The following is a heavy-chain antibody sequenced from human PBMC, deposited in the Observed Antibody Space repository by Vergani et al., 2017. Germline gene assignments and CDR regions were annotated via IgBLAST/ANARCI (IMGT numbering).Heavy chain of an antibody. V-gene: IGHV3-66*01. CDR2: IYSGGST. CDR1: GFTVSSNY. D-gene: IGHD3-22*01. Sequence: VQLVESGGGLVQPGGSLRLSCAASGFTVSSNYMSWVRQAPGKGLEWVSVIYSGGSTYYADSVKGRFTISRDNSKNTLYLQVNSLRAEDTAVYYCARRQDSSGYYYDYWYFDLWGRGTLVTVSS. J-gene: IGHJ2*01. CDR3: ARRQDSSGYYYDYWYFDL.